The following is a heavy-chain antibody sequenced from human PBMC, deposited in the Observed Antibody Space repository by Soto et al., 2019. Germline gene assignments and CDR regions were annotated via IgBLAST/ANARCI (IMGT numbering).Heavy chain of an antibody. CDR3: ARDRVGATRRGSNYYYGMDV. CDR2: IIPIFGTA. CDR1: GGTFSSYA. V-gene: IGHV1-69*13. Sequence: ASVKVSCKASGGTFSSYAISWVRQAPGQGLEWMGGIIPIFGTANYAQKFQGRVTITADESTSTAYMELSSLRSEDTAVYYCARDRVGATRRGSNYYYGMDVWGQGTTVTVSS. D-gene: IGHD1-26*01. J-gene: IGHJ6*02.